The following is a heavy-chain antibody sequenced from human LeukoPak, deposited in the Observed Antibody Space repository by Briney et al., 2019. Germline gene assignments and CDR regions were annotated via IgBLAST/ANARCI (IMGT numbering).Heavy chain of an antibody. Sequence: SETLSLTCTVSGGSISSGDYYWSWIRQPPGKGLEWIGYIYYSGSTYYNPSLKSRVTISVDTSKNQFSLKLSSVTAADTAVYYCARDHSPKGLNYYDSSGYYYPSLTFDYWGQGTLVTVSS. J-gene: IGHJ4*02. CDR2: IYYSGST. CDR1: GGSISSGDYY. V-gene: IGHV4-30-4*01. CDR3: ARDHSPKGLNYYDSSGYYYPSLTFDY. D-gene: IGHD3-22*01.